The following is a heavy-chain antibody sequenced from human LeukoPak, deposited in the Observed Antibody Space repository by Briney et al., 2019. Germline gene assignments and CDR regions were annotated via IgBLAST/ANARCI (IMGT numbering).Heavy chain of an antibody. Sequence: ASVKVSCKASGYTFTGYYMHWVRQAPGQGLEWMGWIKPNSGGTNYAQKFQARVTMTRDTSISTAYMEVTRLRSDDTAVYYCARGYCSGGICYDWYFDLWGRGTLVTVSS. D-gene: IGHD2-15*01. V-gene: IGHV1-2*02. CDR1: GYTFTGYY. CDR3: ARGYCSGGICYDWYFDL. CDR2: IKPNSGGT. J-gene: IGHJ2*01.